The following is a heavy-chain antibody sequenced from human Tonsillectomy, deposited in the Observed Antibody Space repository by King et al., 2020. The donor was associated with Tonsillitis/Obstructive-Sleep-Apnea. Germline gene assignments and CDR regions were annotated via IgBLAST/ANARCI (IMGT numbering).Heavy chain of an antibody. D-gene: IGHD1-26*01. J-gene: IGHJ4*02. CDR3: ARGGYSGSSYYFDY. Sequence: QLQESGPGLVKPSETLSLTCTVSGGSISSHYWSWIRQSPGKGLEWIAYIYYSGSTNYNPSLKSQVTISVDTSKNQLSLKLSSVTAADTAVYYCARGGYSGSSYYFDYWGQGALVTVSS. CDR1: GGSISSHY. CDR2: IYYSGST. V-gene: IGHV4-59*11.